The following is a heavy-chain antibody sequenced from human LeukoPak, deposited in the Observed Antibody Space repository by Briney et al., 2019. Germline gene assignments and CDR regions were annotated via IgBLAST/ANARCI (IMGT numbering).Heavy chain of an antibody. CDR3: ARVVEDSSSWYGGWFDY. V-gene: IGHV4-31*03. CDR2: IYYSGST. D-gene: IGHD6-13*01. Sequence: SQTLSLTCTVSGGSISSGGYYWRWIRQHPGKGLEWIGYIYYSGSTYYNPSLKSRVTISVDTSKNQFSLKLSSVTAADTAVYYCARVVEDSSSWYGGWFDYWGQGTLVTVSS. CDR1: GGSISSGGYY. J-gene: IGHJ4*02.